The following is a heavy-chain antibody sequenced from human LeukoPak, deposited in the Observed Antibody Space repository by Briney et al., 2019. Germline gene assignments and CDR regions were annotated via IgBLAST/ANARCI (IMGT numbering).Heavy chain of an antibody. CDR3: ARGKSSWLDNWFDP. V-gene: IGHV4-34*01. D-gene: IGHD6-13*01. CDR2: INHSGST. CDR1: GGSFSGYY. Sequence: SETLSLTCAVYGGSFSGYYWSWIRQPPGKGLEWIGEINHSGSTNYNPSLKSRVTISVDTSKNQFSLKLSSVTAADTAVYYCARGKSSWLDNWFDPWGQGTLVTVSS. J-gene: IGHJ5*02.